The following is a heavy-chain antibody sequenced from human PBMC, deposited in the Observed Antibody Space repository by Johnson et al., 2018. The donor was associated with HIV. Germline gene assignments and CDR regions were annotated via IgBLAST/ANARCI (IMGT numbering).Heavy chain of an antibody. CDR2: ISSDGRNK. Sequence: QVQLVESGGGVVQPGRSLRLSCAASGFTFSSYAIHWVRQAPGKGLQWVAVISSDGRNKYYADSVKGRFTISRDNSKNTLYLQMNSLRTEDTAVSYCARDGGSSWYGGVAFDIWGQGTMVTVSS. V-gene: IGHV3-30-3*01. D-gene: IGHD6-13*01. CDR3: ARDGGSSWYGGVAFDI. CDR1: GFTFSSYA. J-gene: IGHJ3*02.